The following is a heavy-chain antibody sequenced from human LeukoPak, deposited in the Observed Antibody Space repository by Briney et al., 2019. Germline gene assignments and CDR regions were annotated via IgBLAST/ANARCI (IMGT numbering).Heavy chain of an antibody. Sequence: PGGSLRLSCAASGFTFGDYAMHWVRQAPGKALEWVSNISWNSGSIGYADSVKGRFTISRDNARNSLYLQMNSLRAEDTALYYCVKGMSYDSRGAFDIWGQGTMVTVSS. V-gene: IGHV3-9*01. CDR3: VKGMSYDSRGAFDI. CDR1: GFTFGDYA. J-gene: IGHJ3*02. D-gene: IGHD3-22*01. CDR2: ISWNSGSI.